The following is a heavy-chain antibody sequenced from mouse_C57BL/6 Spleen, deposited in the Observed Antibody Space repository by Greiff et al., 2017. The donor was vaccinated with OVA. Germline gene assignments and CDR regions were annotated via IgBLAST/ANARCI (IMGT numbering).Heavy chain of an antibody. CDR3: AIRHGYDSGLDY. V-gene: IGHV1-84*01. Sequence: QQRPGQGLEWIGWIYPGSGNTKYNEKFKGKATLTVDTSSSTAYMQLSSLTSEDSAVYFCAIRHGYDSGLDYWGQGTTLTVSS. J-gene: IGHJ2*01. CDR2: IYPGSGNT. D-gene: IGHD2-2*01.